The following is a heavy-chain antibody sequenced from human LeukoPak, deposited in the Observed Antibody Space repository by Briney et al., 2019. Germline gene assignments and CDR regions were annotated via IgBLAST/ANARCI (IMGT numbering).Heavy chain of an antibody. V-gene: IGHV1-46*01. Sequence: ASVKVSCKASGYTFTNYTMNWVRQAPGQGLEWMGIINPSGGSTSYAQKFQGRVTMTRDTSTSTVYMELSSLRSEDTAVYYCARDQTTVTSFDYWGQGTLVTVSS. D-gene: IGHD4-17*01. CDR2: INPSGGST. CDR1: GYTFTNYT. CDR3: ARDQTTVTSFDY. J-gene: IGHJ4*02.